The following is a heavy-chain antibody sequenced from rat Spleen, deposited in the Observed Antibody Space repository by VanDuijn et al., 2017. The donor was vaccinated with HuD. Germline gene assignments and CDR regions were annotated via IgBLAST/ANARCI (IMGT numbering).Heavy chain of an antibody. CDR3: ARLRNNYDYFDY. CDR1: GFTFSDYY. Sequence: EVRLVESGGGLVQPGRSLKLSCAASGFTFSDYYMAWVRQAPTKGLEWVATISYDGNDTYYRDSVKGRFTISRDNAKNTQYLQMDSLRSEDTATYYCARLRNNYDYFDYWGQGVMVTVSS. CDR2: ISYDGNDT. D-gene: IGHD1-5*01. J-gene: IGHJ2*01. V-gene: IGHV5-17*01.